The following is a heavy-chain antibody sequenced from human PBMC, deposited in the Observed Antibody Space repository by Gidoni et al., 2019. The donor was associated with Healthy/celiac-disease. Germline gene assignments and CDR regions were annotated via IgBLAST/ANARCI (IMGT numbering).Heavy chain of an antibody. J-gene: IGHJ5*02. V-gene: IGHV4-39*01. CDR1: GGSISSSSYY. D-gene: IGHD2-2*01. CDR2: IYYSGST. CDR3: ARRVVPAAMSRSGFDP. Sequence: QLQLQESGPGLVKPSETLSLTCTVSGGSISSSSYYWGWIRQPPGKGLEWIGSIYYSGSTYYNPSLKSRVTISVDTSKNQFSLKLSSVTAADTAVYYCARRVVPAAMSRSGFDPWGQGTLVTVSS.